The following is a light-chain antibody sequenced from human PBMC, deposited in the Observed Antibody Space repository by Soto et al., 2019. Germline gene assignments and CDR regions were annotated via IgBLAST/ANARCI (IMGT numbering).Light chain of an antibody. J-gene: IGKJ1*01. CDR3: QQYNYYPWT. Sequence: DIQMTQSPSTLSASVGDRVTITCRASQYISSWLAWYQQKPGQAPKLLIYKESFLESGVPSRFSGRRSGTEFTITFSSLQPHDFATYYCQQYNYYPWTFGQGTKVEIK. CDR2: KES. CDR1: QYISSW. V-gene: IGKV1-5*03.